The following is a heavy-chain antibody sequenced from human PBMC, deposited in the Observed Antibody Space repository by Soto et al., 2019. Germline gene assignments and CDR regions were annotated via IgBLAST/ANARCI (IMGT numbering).Heavy chain of an antibody. D-gene: IGHD3-3*01. CDR2: IYYSGST. CDR1: GGSISSGGYY. V-gene: IGHV4-31*03. Sequence: PSETLSLTCTVSGGSISSGGYYWSWIRQHPGKGLEWIGYIYYSGSTYYNPSLKSRVTISVDTSKNQFSLKLSSVTAADTAVYYCARWGAYYDFWSGLPPDYYYYYMDVWGKGTTVTVSS. J-gene: IGHJ6*03. CDR3: ARWGAYYDFWSGLPPDYYYYYMDV.